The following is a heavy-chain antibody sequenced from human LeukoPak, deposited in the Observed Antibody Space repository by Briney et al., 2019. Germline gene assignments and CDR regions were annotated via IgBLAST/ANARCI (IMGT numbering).Heavy chain of an antibody. CDR1: GGSFSGYY. J-gene: IGHJ4*02. D-gene: IGHD1-26*01. Sequence: PSETLSLTCAVYGGSFSGYYWSWIRQPPGKGLEWIGEINHSGSTNYNPSLKSRVTISVDTSKNQFSLKLSSVTAADTAVYYCARDYRGGWYSGSYKGPSAFDYWGQGTLVTVSS. CDR2: INHSGST. V-gene: IGHV4-34*01. CDR3: ARDYRGGWYSGSYKGPSAFDY.